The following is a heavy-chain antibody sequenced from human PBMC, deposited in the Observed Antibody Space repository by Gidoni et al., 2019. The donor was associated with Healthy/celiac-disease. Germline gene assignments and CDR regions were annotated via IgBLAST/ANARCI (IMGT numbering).Heavy chain of an antibody. J-gene: IGHJ4*02. V-gene: IGHV3-23*01. CDR2: ISGSGGST. CDR1: GFPFSSSA. Sequence: EVQLLESGGGLVQPGGSLRPPCAASGFPFSSSAMSWARQAPGKGLEWVSAISGSGGSTYYADSVKGRFTISRDNSKNTLDLQMNSLRAEDTAVYYCAKDFPGLYGGYDSNFDYWGQGTLVTVSS. D-gene: IGHD5-12*01. CDR3: AKDFPGLYGGYDSNFDY.